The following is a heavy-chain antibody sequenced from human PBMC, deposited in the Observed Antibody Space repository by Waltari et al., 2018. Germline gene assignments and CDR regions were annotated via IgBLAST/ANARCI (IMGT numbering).Heavy chain of an antibody. CDR1: GYSISSGYY. J-gene: IGHJ6*03. V-gene: IGHV4-38-2*01. Sequence: QVQLQESGPGLVKPSETLSLTCAVSGYSISSGYYWGWIRQPPGKGLEWIGSIYHSGSTYYNPSLKSRVTISVDTSKNQFSLKLSSVTAADTAVYYCAIRSTYYDSIPYYYYMDVWGKGTTVTVSS. CDR3: AIRSTYYDSIPYYYYMDV. CDR2: IYHSGST. D-gene: IGHD3-22*01.